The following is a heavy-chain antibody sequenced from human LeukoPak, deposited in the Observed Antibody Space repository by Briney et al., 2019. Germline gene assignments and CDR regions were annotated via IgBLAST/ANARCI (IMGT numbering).Heavy chain of an antibody. CDR1: GFTFSSYE. J-gene: IGHJ3*02. CDR3: TRDVLPYGDHPGAFDI. D-gene: IGHD4-17*01. V-gene: IGHV3-49*04. Sequence: GGSLRLSCAASGFTFSSYEMNWVRQAPGKGLEWVGFIRSRAYGGTTEYAASVKGRFTISRDDSKSIAYLQMNSLKTEDTAVYYCTRDVLPYGDHPGAFDIWGQGTMVTVSS. CDR2: IRSRAYGGTT.